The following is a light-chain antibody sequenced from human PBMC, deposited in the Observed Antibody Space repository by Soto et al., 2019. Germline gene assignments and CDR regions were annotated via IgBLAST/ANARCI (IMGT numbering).Light chain of an antibody. CDR1: SSNIGSNT. CDR3: AAWDDSLTGHVV. V-gene: IGLV1-44*01. J-gene: IGLJ2*01. Sequence: QSVLTQPPSASGTPGQRVTISCSGSSSNIGSNTVNWYQQLPGTAPKLLIYGNNQWPSGVPDRFSASKSGTSASLAISGLQSGDEAHYYCAAWDDSLTGHVVFGGGTKLTVL. CDR2: GNN.